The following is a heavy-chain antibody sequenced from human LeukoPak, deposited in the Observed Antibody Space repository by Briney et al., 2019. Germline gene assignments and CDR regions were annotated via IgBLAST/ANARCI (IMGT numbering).Heavy chain of an antibody. J-gene: IGHJ5*02. CDR2: IYYSGST. D-gene: IGHD4-17*01. CDR3: ARGYGDYVSPSWFDP. CDR1: GGSISSGDYY. V-gene: IGHV4-30-4*01. Sequence: KPSQTLSLTCTVSGGSISSGDYYWSWIRQPPGKGLEWIGYIYYSGSTYYNSSLKSRVTISVDTSKNQFSLKLSSVTAADTAVYYCARGYGDYVSPSWFDPWGQGTLVTVSS.